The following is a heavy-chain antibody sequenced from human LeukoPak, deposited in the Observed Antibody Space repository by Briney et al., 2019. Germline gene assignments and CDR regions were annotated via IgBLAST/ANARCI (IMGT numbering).Heavy chain of an antibody. V-gene: IGHV3-30*01. D-gene: IGHD2-2*01. CDR1: GFTFSSYA. Sequence: GGSLRLSCAASGFTFSSYAMHWVRQAPGKGLEWVAVISYDGSNKYYADSVKGRFTISRDNSKNTLYLQMNSLRAEDTAVYYCAREHCSSTSCPDYWGQGTLVTVSS. CDR2: ISYDGSNK. CDR3: AREHCSSTSCPDY. J-gene: IGHJ4*02.